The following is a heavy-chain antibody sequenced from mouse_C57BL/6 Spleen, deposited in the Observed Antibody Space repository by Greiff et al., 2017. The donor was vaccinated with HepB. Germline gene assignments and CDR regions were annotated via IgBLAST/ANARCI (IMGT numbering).Heavy chain of an antibody. D-gene: IGHD1-1*01. J-gene: IGHJ4*01. Sequence: VQLQQSGAELVRPGASVKLSCKASGYTFTDYYINWVKQRPGQGLEWIARIHPGSGNTYYNEKFKGKATLTAEKSSSTANMQLSSLTSEDSAVYSCARRRYYYGSNYYAMDYWGQGTSVTVSS. V-gene: IGHV1-76*01. CDR1: GYTFTDYY. CDR3: ARRRYYYGSNYYAMDY. CDR2: IHPGSGNT.